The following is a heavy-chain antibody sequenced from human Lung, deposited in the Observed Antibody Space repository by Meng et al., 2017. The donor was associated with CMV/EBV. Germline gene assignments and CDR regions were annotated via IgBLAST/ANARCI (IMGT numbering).Heavy chain of an antibody. CDR3: ARDPSRVLRFLEWNYYYYGMDV. CDR1: GYTFTSYG. V-gene: IGHV1-18*01. D-gene: IGHD3-3*01. CDR2: ISAYNGNT. Sequence: ASVKVSCKASGYTFTSYGISWVRQAPGQGLEWMGWISAYNGNTNYAQKLQGRVTMTTDTSTSTAYMELRSLRADDTAVYYCARDPSRVLRFLEWNYYYYGMDVWGQGTTVTVSS. J-gene: IGHJ6*02.